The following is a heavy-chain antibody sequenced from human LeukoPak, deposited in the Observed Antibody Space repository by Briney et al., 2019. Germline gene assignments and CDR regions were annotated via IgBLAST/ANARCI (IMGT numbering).Heavy chain of an antibody. Sequence: PGGSLRLSCTASGFTFDDYAMHWVRQAPGKGLEWVSGINWNSGGIAYADSVKGRFTISRDNAKNSLYLQMNSLRPEDTALYYCAKVRAPLSGNSYYFDYWGQGTLVTVSS. D-gene: IGHD1-26*01. CDR3: AKVRAPLSGNSYYFDY. V-gene: IGHV3-9*01. CDR1: GFTFDDYA. CDR2: INWNSGGI. J-gene: IGHJ4*02.